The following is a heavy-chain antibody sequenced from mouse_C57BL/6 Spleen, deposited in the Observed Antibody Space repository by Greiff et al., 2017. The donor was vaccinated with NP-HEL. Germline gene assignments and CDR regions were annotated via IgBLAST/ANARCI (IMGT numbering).Heavy chain of an antibody. J-gene: IGHJ2*01. CDR2: IYPRSGNT. CDR3: APDGFSLQGY. V-gene: IGHV1-81*01. Sequence: QVQLKESGAELARPGASVKLSCKASGYTFTSYGISWVKQRTGQGLEWIGEIYPRSGNTYYNEKFKGKATLTADKSSSTAYMELRSLTSEDSAVYFCAPDGFSLQGYWGQGTTLTVSS. D-gene: IGHD2-3*01. CDR1: GYTFTSYG.